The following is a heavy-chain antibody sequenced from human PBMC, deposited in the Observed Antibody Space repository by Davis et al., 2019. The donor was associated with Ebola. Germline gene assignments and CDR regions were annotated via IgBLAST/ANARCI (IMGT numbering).Heavy chain of an antibody. Sequence: AASVKVSCKASGYTFTSYDINWVRQATGQGLEWMGWMNPNSSNTGYAQKFQGRVTMTRNTSINTAYMELSSLRSEDTAVYYCARRERWGQEDYWGQGTLVTVSS. D-gene: IGHD1-26*01. CDR1: GYTFTSYD. V-gene: IGHV1-8*01. CDR2: MNPNSSNT. CDR3: ARRERWGQEDY. J-gene: IGHJ4*02.